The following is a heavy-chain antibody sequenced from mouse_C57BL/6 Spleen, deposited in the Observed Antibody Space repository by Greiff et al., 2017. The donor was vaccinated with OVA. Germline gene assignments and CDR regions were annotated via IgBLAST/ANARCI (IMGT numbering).Heavy chain of an antibody. CDR1: GFTFSDYG. D-gene: IGHD1-1*01. CDR3: ARSVYYYGSSLYYFDY. V-gene: IGHV5-17*01. J-gene: IGHJ2*01. Sequence: EVQLVESGGGLVKPGGSLKLSCAASGFTFSDYGMHWVRQAPEKGLEWVAYISSGSSTIYYADTVKGRFTISRDNAKNTLFLQMTRLRSEDTAMYYCARSVYYYGSSLYYFDYWGQGTTLTVSS. CDR2: ISSGSSTI.